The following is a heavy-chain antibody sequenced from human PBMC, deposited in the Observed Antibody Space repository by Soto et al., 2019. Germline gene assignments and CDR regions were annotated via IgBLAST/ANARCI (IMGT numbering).Heavy chain of an antibody. CDR3: AIRADYYDSSGYYSD. CDR1: GGTFSSYA. J-gene: IGHJ3*01. V-gene: IGHV1-69*12. Sequence: QVQLVQSGAEVKKPGSSVKVSCKASGGTFSSYAISWVRQAPGQGLEWMGGIIPIFGTANYAQKFQGRVTTXXDXSXXTAYMELSRLRPEDTAVYYCAIRADYYDSSGYYSDWGQGTMVTVSS. D-gene: IGHD3-22*01. CDR2: IIPIFGTA.